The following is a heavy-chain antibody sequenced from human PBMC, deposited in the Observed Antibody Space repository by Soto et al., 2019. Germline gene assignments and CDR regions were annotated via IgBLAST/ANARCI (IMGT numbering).Heavy chain of an antibody. CDR2: INSDGSST. CDR1: GFPFSSNW. Sequence: AGGSLRLSCADSGFPFSSNWKHWVRQAPGKGLVWVSRINSDGSSTSYADSVKGRFTISRDNAKNTLYLQMNSLRAEDTAVYYCARDDYNSCFDDWGQGTLVTVSS. CDR3: ARDDYNSCFDD. J-gene: IGHJ4*02. V-gene: IGHV3-74*01. D-gene: IGHD4-4*01.